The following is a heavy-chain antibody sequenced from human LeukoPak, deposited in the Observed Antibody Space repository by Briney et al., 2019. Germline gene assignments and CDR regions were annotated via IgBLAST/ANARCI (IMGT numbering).Heavy chain of an antibody. CDR3: ARMGHCSGGSCYRSVVDY. CDR2: MNPNSGNT. D-gene: IGHD2-15*01. V-gene: IGHV1-8*01. CDR1: GYTFTSYD. J-gene: IGHJ4*02. Sequence: ASVKVSCKASGYTFTSYDINWVRQATGQGLEWMGWMNPNSGNTSYAQKFQGRVTMTRNTSISTAYMELSSLRSEDTAVYYCARMGHCSGGSCYRSVVDYWGQGTLVTVSS.